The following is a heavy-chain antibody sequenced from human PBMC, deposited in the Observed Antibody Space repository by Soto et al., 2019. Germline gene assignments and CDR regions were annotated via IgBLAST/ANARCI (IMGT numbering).Heavy chain of an antibody. CDR1: GFTFSSYG. V-gene: IGHV3-33*01. D-gene: IGHD6-13*01. CDR3: ARDLSSSWWSNIDAFDI. Sequence: VGSLRLSGAASGFTFSSYGMHWVRQAPGKGLEWVAVIRYDGSNKYYADSVKGRFTISRDNSKNTLYLQMNSLRAEDTAVYYCARDLSSSWWSNIDAFDIWGQGTMVTVSS. J-gene: IGHJ3*02. CDR2: IRYDGSNK.